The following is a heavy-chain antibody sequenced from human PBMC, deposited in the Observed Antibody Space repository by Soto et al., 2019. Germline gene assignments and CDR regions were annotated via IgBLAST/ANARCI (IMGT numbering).Heavy chain of an antibody. D-gene: IGHD5-12*01. CDR1: GDSISSYY. V-gene: IGHV4-59*01. J-gene: IGHJ5*02. CDR3: ARGVATIGP. CDR2: IYYSGCT. Sequence: QVQLQESGPRLVKPSETLSLTCTVSGDSISSYYWTWIRQPPGKGLEWIGYIYYSGCTNYNPSLKSRVTISVDTSKNQFSLKLTSVTAADTAVYYCARGVATIGPWGQGTLVTVSS.